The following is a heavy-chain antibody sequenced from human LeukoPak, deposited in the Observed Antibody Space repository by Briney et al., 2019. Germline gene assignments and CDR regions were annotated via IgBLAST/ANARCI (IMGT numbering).Heavy chain of an antibody. CDR2: INPNSGGT. Sequence: ASVKVSCKASGYTFTGYYMHWVRQAPGQGLEWMGWINPNSGGTNYAQKFQGRVTMTRDTSTSTAYMELSRLRSDDTAVYYCARDRNSRGGLYYYYFDYWGQGTLVTVSS. J-gene: IGHJ4*02. CDR3: ARDRNSRGGLYYYYFDY. CDR1: GYTFTGYY. V-gene: IGHV1-2*02. D-gene: IGHD2-8*01.